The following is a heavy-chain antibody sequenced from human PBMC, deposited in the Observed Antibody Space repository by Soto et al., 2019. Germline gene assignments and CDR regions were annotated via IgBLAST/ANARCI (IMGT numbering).Heavy chain of an antibody. Sequence: SETLSLTCTVSGGSISSYYWSWIRQPPGKGLEWIGYIYYSGSTNYNPSLKSRVTISVDTSKNQFSLKLSSVTAADTAVYYCAGIEYNWNYVDYWGQGTLVTVSS. J-gene: IGHJ4*02. V-gene: IGHV4-59*08. CDR2: IYYSGST. D-gene: IGHD1-20*01. CDR3: AGIEYNWNYVDY. CDR1: GGSISSYY.